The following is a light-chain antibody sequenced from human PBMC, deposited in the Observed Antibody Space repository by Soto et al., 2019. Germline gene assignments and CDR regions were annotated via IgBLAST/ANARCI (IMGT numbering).Light chain of an antibody. CDR2: GNS. Sequence: QSVLTQPPSVSGAPGQRVTISCTGSSSNIGAGYDVHWYQQLPGTAPKLLIYGNSNRPSGVPDRFSGSKSGTSASLAITGTQAEDEADSYCQSYDSSPSGYVVFGGGTKLTVL. J-gene: IGLJ2*01. CDR1: SSNIGAGYD. V-gene: IGLV1-40*01. CDR3: QSYDSSPSGYVV.